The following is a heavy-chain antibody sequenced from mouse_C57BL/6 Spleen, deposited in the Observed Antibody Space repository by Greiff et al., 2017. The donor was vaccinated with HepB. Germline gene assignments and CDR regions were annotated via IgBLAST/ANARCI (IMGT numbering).Heavy chain of an antibody. V-gene: IGHV5-17*01. Sequence: EVKLMESGGGLVKPGGSLKLSCAASGFTFSDYGMHWVRQAPEKGLEWVAYISSGSSTIYYADTVKGRFTISRDNAKNTLFLQMTSLRSEDTAMYYCARTHYYGSSYGDYWGQGTTLTVSS. CDR2: ISSGSSTI. J-gene: IGHJ2*01. D-gene: IGHD1-1*01. CDR1: GFTFSDYG. CDR3: ARTHYYGSSYGDY.